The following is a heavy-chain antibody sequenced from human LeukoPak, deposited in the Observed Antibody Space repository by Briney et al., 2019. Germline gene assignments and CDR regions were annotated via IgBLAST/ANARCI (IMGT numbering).Heavy chain of an antibody. D-gene: IGHD2-21*02. CDR2: IHPSGRT. CDR1: GASISSDKW. J-gene: IGHJ4*02. CDR3: ARGGDWKFDY. Sequence: PETLSLTCVVSGASISSDKWWTWVRQTPGKGLEWIGEIHPSGRTNYKPSLKSRVSMSVDRSKNQFSLKMTSVTAADTAFYYCARGGDWKFDYWGQGALVTVSS. V-gene: IGHV4-4*03.